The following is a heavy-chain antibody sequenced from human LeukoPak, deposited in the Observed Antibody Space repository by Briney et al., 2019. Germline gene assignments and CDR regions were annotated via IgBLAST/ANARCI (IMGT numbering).Heavy chain of an antibody. CDR2: IYTSDST. CDR1: GASISSYY. CDR3: ARGRYSSGWYVELDY. D-gene: IGHD6-19*01. V-gene: IGHV4-4*07. J-gene: IGHJ4*02. Sequence: SETLSLTCTVSGASISSYYWSWIRQPAGKRLECIGRIYTSDSTNYNPSLKSRVTMSVDTSKNQFSLKLSSVTAADTAVYYCARGRYSSGWYVELDYWGQGTLVTVSS.